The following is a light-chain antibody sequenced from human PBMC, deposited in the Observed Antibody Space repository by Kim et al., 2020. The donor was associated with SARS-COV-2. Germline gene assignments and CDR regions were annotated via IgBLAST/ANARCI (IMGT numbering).Light chain of an antibody. Sequence: DIQMTQSPSTLSASVGDRVTITCRASQNIDIKLAWYQLKPGKAPKSLIHDASSLESGVPSRFSGSGSGTEFTLTISSLQPDDFATYYCQQYDSYSGWTFGQGTKVDIK. CDR3: QQYDSYSGWT. CDR1: QNIDIK. CDR2: DAS. J-gene: IGKJ1*01. V-gene: IGKV1-5*01.